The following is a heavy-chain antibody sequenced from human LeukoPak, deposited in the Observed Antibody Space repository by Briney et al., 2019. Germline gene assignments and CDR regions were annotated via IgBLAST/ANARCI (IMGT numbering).Heavy chain of an antibody. Sequence: SQTLSLTCAISGDIVASNSGAWDWIRQSPSRGLEGPGSTYYRSEWDNDYAVSVKGRITINPDTSKNQFSLQLDSLPPEDTAVYYCARGDCTSYTSSWCFDSWGQGTLVTVSS. CDR1: GDIVASNSGA. CDR3: ARGDCTSYTSSWCFDS. CDR2: TYYRSEWDN. J-gene: IGHJ4*02. V-gene: IGHV6-1*01. D-gene: IGHD6-13*01.